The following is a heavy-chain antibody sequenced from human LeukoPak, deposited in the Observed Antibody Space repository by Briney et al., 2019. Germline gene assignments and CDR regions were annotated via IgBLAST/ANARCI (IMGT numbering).Heavy chain of an antibody. CDR1: GFTFDNYV. D-gene: IGHD3-3*01. CDR2: ITGVGGTT. CDR3: ATSSNFWSGYSDS. J-gene: IGHJ4*02. Sequence: GGSLRLSCAASGFTFDNYVLNWVRQAPGKGLEWVSAITGVGGTTYYADSVKGRFTISRDNSKNTLYLQMNSLRAEDTAVYYCATSSNFWSGYSDSWGQGTLVSVSS. V-gene: IGHV3-23*01.